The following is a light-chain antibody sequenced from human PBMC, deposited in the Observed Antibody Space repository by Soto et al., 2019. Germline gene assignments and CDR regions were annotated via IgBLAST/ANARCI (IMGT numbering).Light chain of an antibody. Sequence: QSVLTQPASASGSPGQSITISCTGASSDVGSYNYVSWYQHHPGKAPRLMIYASSNRPSGVSHRFSGSRPGNTASLTISGLQAEDEADYYCSSYTSGSTLYVFGTGTKVTVL. CDR3: SSYTSGSTLYV. V-gene: IGLV2-14*01. CDR2: ASS. CDR1: SSDVGSYNY. J-gene: IGLJ1*01.